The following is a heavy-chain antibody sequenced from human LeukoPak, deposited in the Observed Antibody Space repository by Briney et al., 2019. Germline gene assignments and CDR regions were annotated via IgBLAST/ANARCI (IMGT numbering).Heavy chain of an antibody. CDR1: GYTFTGYY. CDR3: ARDGGSGWPNYYYYMDV. CDR2: INPSGGST. D-gene: IGHD6-19*01. J-gene: IGHJ6*03. V-gene: IGHV1-46*01. Sequence: ASVKVSCKASGYTFTGYYMHWVRQAPGQGLEWMGIINPSGGSTSYAQKFQGRVIMTRDMSTSTVYMELSSLRSEDTAVYYCARDGGSGWPNYYYYMDVWGKGTTVTVSS.